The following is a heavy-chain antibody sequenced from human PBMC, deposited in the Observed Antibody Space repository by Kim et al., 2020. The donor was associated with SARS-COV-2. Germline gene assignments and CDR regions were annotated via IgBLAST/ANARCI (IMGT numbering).Heavy chain of an antibody. J-gene: IGHJ4*02. V-gene: IGHV3-53*01. Sequence: YYADSVKGRFTISRDNSKNTLYLQMNSLRAEDTAVYYCARGRRSGWSFDYWGQGTLVTVSS. CDR3: ARGRRSGWSFDY. D-gene: IGHD6-19*01.